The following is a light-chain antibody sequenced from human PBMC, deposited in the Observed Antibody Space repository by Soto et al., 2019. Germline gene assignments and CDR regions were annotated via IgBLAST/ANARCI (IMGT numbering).Light chain of an antibody. J-gene: IGLJ3*02. CDR1: SFNIGAGYD. CDR3: QSYDSSLGGSV. CDR2: GNN. V-gene: IGLV1-40*01. Sequence: QSVLTQPPSVSGAPGQRVTISCTGSSFNIGAGYDVHWYQQLPGTAPKLLIYGNNNRPSGVPDRFSGSKSGTSASLAITGLQAEDEADYSCQSYDSSLGGSVFGGGTKLTVL.